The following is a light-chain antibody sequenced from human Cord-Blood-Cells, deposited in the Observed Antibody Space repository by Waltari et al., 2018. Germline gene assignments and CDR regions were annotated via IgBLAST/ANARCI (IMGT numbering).Light chain of an antibody. CDR1: QSISSW. Sequence: DIQMTQSPSTLSASVAARVTITCRASQSISSWLAWYQQKPGKAPNLLIYDASSLESGVPSRFSGSGSGTEFTLTISSLQPDDFATYYCQQYNSYPFTFGRGTKVDIK. J-gene: IGKJ3*01. CDR3: QQYNSYPFT. CDR2: DAS. V-gene: IGKV1-5*01.